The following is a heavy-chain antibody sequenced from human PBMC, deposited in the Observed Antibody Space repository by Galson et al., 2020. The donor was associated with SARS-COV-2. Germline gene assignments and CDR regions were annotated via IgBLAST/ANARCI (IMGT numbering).Heavy chain of an antibody. J-gene: IGHJ4*02. V-gene: IGHV3-23*01. CDR3: AKDSCNRGLYFDY. CDR1: GFTFSSYA. D-gene: IGHD4-4*01. Sequence: GGSLRLSCVASGFTFSSYAMCWVRQAPGKGLEWVPTISSSGDRTYFPDSVKGRFTVSRDNSKNTQYLQMNSLRVEDAAVYYCAKDSCNRGLYFDYWVQGTLVAVSS. CDR2: ISSSGDRT.